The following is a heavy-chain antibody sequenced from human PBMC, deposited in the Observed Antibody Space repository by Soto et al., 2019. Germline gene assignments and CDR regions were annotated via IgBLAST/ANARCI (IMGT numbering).Heavy chain of an antibody. J-gene: IGHJ4*02. CDR1: GFTFSSSA. CDR2: ITTSDDTT. D-gene: IGHD2-2*01. V-gene: IGHV3-23*01. CDR3: AKGRGPSISCFDY. Sequence: GGSLRLSCTASGFTFSSSAMTWVRQAPGKGLEWVSVITTSDDTTYYADSVKGRFTISRDNSKNTLFLHMNSLRAEDTAIYYCAKGRGPSISCFDYWGQGTLVTVSS.